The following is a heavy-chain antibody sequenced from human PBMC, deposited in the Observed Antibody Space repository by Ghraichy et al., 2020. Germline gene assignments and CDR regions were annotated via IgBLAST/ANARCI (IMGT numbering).Heavy chain of an antibody. CDR2: VSTSGNT. V-gene: IGHV4-4*07. D-gene: IGHD5-18*01. Sequence: SETLSLTCTLSGDSISTYYWSWIRQPAGKGLEWIGRVSTSGNTYYNPSLKSRVTMSVDTSKNQLSLNLRSVTAADTAGYFCARDSRSIQPWYFDLWGRGTRVTVSS. CDR3: ARDSRSIQPWYFDL. J-gene: IGHJ2*01. CDR1: GDSISTYY.